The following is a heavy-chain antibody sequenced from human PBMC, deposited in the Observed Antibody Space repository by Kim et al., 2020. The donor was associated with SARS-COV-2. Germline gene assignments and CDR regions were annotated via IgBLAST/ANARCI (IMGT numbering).Heavy chain of an antibody. J-gene: IGHJ2*01. CDR1: GYTFTSYG. D-gene: IGHD2-2*01. CDR3: ARDRWFCSSTSCYFSYCDL. V-gene: IGHV1-18*01. Sequence: ASVKVSCKASGYTFTSYGISWVRQAPGQGLEWMGWISAYNGNTNYAQNLQGRVTMTTDTSTSTAYMELRSLRSDDTAVYYCARDRWFCSSTSCYFSYCDLWGRGTLVTVS. CDR2: ISAYNGNT.